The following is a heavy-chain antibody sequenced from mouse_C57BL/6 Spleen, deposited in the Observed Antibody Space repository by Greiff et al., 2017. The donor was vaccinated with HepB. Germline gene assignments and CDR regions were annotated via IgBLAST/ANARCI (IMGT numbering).Heavy chain of an antibody. Sequence: VHVKQSGAELVRPGASVKLSCTASGFNIKDYYMHWVKQRPEQGLEWIGRIDPEDGDTEYAPKFQGKATMTADTSSNTAYLQLSSLTSEDTAVYYCTTLFGNPYAMDYWGQGTSVTVSS. J-gene: IGHJ4*01. V-gene: IGHV14-1*01. D-gene: IGHD2-1*01. CDR3: TTLFGNPYAMDY. CDR1: GFNIKDYY. CDR2: IDPEDGDT.